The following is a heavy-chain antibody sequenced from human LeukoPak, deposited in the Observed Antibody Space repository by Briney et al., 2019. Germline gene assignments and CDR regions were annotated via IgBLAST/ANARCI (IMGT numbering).Heavy chain of an antibody. CDR1: GFTFSSYA. CDR2: ISYDGSNK. CDR3: GKGGLLYYDILTGHSPLGWFDP. Sequence: GRSLRLSCAASGFTFSSYAMHWVRPAPGKGLEWVAVISYDGSNKYYADSVKGRFTISRDNSKNTLYLQMNSLRAEDTAVYYCGKGGLLYYDILTGHSPLGWFDPWGQGTLVTVSS. V-gene: IGHV3-30*04. J-gene: IGHJ5*02. D-gene: IGHD3-9*01.